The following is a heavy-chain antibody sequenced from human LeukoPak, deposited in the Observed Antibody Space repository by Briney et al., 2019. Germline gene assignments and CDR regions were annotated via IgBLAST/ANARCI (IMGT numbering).Heavy chain of an antibody. Sequence: GGSLRLSCAASGFTFSNYAMSWVRPAPGGGLEWVSAISESGDTTFHADSVKSRFTTSRDNSKNTLSLQMSGLRVEDSAVYFCAKDTSAWWYHRAYMNVWGTGTTVTVSS. CDR2: ISESGDTT. V-gene: IGHV3-23*01. J-gene: IGHJ6*03. CDR3: AKDTSAWWYHRAYMNV. CDR1: GFTFSNYA. D-gene: IGHD2-15*01.